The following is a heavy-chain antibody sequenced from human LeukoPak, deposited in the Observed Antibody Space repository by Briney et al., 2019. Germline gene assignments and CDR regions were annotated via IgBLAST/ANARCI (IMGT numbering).Heavy chain of an antibody. CDR1: GFTFSSYN. D-gene: IGHD3-9*01. CDR3: ARGGRDDILTGYRNDAFDI. V-gene: IGHV3-48*01. Sequence: GGSLRLSCAASGFTFSSYNMNWVRQAPGKGLEWVSYISSSTSTIFCADSVKGRFTISRDNSKNTLYLQMNSLRAEDTAVYYCARGGRDDILTGYRNDAFDIWGQGTMVTVSS. J-gene: IGHJ3*02. CDR2: ISSSTSTI.